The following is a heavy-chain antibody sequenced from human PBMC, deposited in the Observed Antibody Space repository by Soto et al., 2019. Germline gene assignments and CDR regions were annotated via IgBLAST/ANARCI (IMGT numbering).Heavy chain of an antibody. CDR3: ARDRVSYGGYFDY. CDR2: VYYSGST. V-gene: IGHV4-61*01. J-gene: IGHJ4*02. Sequence: QVQLQESGPGLVKPSETLSLTCTVSGRSVSSGTYYWTWIRQPPGKGLEWIGDVYYSGSTKYNPSLKSRVTISVDTSKNQFSLKLSSVTAADTAIYYCARDRVSYGGYFDYWGQGTLVTVSS. D-gene: IGHD3-16*01. CDR1: GRSVSSGTYY.